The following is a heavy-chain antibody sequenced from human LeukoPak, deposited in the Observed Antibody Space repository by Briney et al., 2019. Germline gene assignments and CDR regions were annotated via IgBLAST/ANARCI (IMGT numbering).Heavy chain of an antibody. J-gene: IGHJ4*02. CDR3: AKHSGSYFVYYFDY. CDR2: ISGSVYNT. V-gene: IGHV3-23*01. CDR1: GFTFSSYG. Sequence: GGSLRLSCGVSGFTFSSYGMSWVRQAPGKGLEWVSVISGSVYNTDYADSVKIRFTISRDNYRLYLQMNSLRPEDTAVYYCAKHSGSYFVYYFDYWGQGTLVTVSS. D-gene: IGHD1-26*01.